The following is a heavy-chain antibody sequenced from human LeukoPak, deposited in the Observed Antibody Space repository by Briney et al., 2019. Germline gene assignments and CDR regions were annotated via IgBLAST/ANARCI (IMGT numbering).Heavy chain of an antibody. CDR1: GITFGIYA. CDR2: ISGSGGST. CDR3: AKKRWIQLWHCFDY. V-gene: IGHV3-23*01. J-gene: IGHJ4*02. D-gene: IGHD5-18*01. Sequence: PGGSLRLSFAASGITFGIYAMSWVRQAPGKGLEWVSAISGSGGSTYYADSVKGRFTISRDNSKNTLYLQMNSLRAEDTAVYYCAKKRWIQLWHCFDYWGQGTLVTVSS.